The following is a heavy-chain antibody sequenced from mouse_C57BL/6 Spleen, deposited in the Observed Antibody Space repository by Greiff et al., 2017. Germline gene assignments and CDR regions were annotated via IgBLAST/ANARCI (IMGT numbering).Heavy chain of an antibody. D-gene: IGHD1-1*01. CDR1: GYTFTGYW. CDR3: ARGGVYDGSSAIDY. J-gene: IGHJ2*02. CDR2: ILPGSGST. Sequence: VHLVQSGAELMKPGASVKLSCKATGYTFTGYWIDWVKQRPGHGLEWIGEILPGSGSTNYNEKFKGKATLTADKSSNTAYMQLSSLTTEDAAIYYCARGGVYDGSSAIDYWGQGTSLTVSS. V-gene: IGHV1-9*01.